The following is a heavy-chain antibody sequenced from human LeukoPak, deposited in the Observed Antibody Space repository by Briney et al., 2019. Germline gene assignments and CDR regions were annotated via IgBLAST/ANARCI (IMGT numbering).Heavy chain of an antibody. CDR3: ARDRSGLDY. V-gene: IGHV3-30*02. CDR2: IRYDGGNK. Sequence: GGSLRLSCAASGFTFSSYGMHWVRQAPGKGLEWVAFIRYDGGNKYYADSVKGRFTISRDNSKNTLYLQMNSLRAEDTAVYYCARDRSGLDYWGQGTLVTVSS. D-gene: IGHD2-15*01. CDR1: GFTFSSYG. J-gene: IGHJ4*02.